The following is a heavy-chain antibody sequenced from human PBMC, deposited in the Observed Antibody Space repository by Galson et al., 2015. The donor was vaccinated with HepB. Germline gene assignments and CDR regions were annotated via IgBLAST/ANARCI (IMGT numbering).Heavy chain of an antibody. CDR2: INHSGST. D-gene: IGHD3-3*01. Sequence: LSLTCAVYGGSFSTHYWSWIRQPPGKGLEWIGEINHSGSTNYNPSLKSRVTISVATSKNRFSLRLSSVTAADTAVYYCARAVYYDFWNGFGPWGQGTLVTVSS. J-gene: IGHJ5*02. CDR3: ARAVYYDFWNGFGP. V-gene: IGHV4-34*01. CDR1: GGSFSTHY.